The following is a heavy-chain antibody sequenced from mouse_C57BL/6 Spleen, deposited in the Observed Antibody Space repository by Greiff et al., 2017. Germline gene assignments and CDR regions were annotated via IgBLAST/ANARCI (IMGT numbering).Heavy chain of an antibody. V-gene: IGHV5-4*01. CDR1: GFTFSSYA. CDR3: ARDHSNYFDY. J-gene: IGHJ2*01. CDR2: ISDGGSYT. Sequence: EVKLVESGGGLVKPGGSLKLSCAASGFTFSSYAMSWVRQTPEKRLEWVATISDGGSYTYYPDNVKGRFTSSRDNAKNNLYLQMSHLKSEDTAMYYCARDHSNYFDYWGQGTTLTVSS. D-gene: IGHD2-5*01.